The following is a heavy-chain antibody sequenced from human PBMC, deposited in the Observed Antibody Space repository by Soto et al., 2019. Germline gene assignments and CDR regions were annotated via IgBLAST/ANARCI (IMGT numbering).Heavy chain of an antibody. CDR1: GFTFSSYS. J-gene: IGHJ4*02. D-gene: IGHD6-13*01. CDR2: ITSSGTTV. CDR3: ARGSSNWAYYFDF. Sequence: EVHLVESGGGLVQPGGSLRLSCAASGFTFSSYSLNWVRQAPGKGLEWVSYITSSGTTVYYADSVRGRFTISRDNAKKSLYLQMNSLRDDATAVYYCARGSSNWAYYFDFWGQGTLVTVSS. V-gene: IGHV3-48*02.